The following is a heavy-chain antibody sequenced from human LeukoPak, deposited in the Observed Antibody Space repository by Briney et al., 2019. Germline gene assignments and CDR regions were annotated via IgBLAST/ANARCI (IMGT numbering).Heavy chain of an antibody. D-gene: IGHD2-2*01. CDR1: GYAFTGYY. CDR2: INPNSGGT. Sequence: ASVEVSCKASGYAFTGYYMHWVRQAPGQGLEWMGWINPNSGGTNYAQKFQGRVTMTRDTSISTAYMELSRLRSDDTAVYYCARDHTYCSSTSCYRFPDYWGQGTLVTVSS. J-gene: IGHJ4*02. V-gene: IGHV1-2*02. CDR3: ARDHTYCSSTSCYRFPDY.